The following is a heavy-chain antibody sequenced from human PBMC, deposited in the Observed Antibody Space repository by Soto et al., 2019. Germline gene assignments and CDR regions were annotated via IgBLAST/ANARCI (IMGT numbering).Heavy chain of an antibody. V-gene: IGHV3-23*01. CDR3: AKRSSSSTFDY. J-gene: IGHJ4*02. Sequence: EVQLLESGGGLVQPGESLRLSCAASGFTFSSYAMSWVRQAPGKGLEWVSVISGSDDSTYYADSVKGRFTISGDNSKNTLYLQMNSLRAEDTAVYYCAKRSSSSTFDYWGQGTLGTVSS. CDR2: ISGSDDST. CDR1: GFTFSSYA. D-gene: IGHD6-6*01.